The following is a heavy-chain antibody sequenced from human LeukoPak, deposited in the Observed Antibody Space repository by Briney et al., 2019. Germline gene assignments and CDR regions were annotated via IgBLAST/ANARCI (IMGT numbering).Heavy chain of an antibody. CDR2: ISAYNGNT. Sequence: GASVKVSCKASGYTFTSYGISWVRQAPGQGLEWMGWISAYNGNTNYAQKLQGRVTMTTDTSTSTAYMELRSLRSDDTAVYYCARDLRIVVVPAAIEDAFDIWGQGTMVTVSS. J-gene: IGHJ3*02. CDR1: GYTFTSYG. D-gene: IGHD2-2*01. V-gene: IGHV1-18*01. CDR3: ARDLRIVVVPAAIEDAFDI.